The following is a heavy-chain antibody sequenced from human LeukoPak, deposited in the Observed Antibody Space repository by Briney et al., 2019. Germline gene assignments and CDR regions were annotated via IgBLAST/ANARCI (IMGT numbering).Heavy chain of an antibody. V-gene: IGHV1-18*01. CDR3: ARYDLDSIEVDY. J-gene: IGHJ4*02. CDR2: ISAYDGNT. D-gene: IGHD1-1*01. CDR1: GYTFTSYG. Sequence: ASVKVSCKASGYTFTSYGISWVRQAPGQGLEWMGWISAYDGNTNYAQKLQGRVTMTTDTSTSTAYMELRSLRSEDTAVYYCARYDLDSIEVDYWGQGTLVTVSS.